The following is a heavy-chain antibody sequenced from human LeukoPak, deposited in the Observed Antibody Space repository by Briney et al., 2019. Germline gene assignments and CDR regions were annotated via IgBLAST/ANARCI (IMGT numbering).Heavy chain of an antibody. Sequence: PGGSLRLSCAASGFTFSSYAMSWVRQAPGKGLEWVSAISGSGGSTYYADSVKGRFTISRDNSKNTLYLQMNSLRAEDTAVYYRAKDERSLWSGYLDSWGQGTLVTVSS. J-gene: IGHJ5*01. V-gene: IGHV3-23*01. CDR1: GFTFSSYA. CDR2: ISGSGGST. D-gene: IGHD3-3*01. CDR3: AKDERSLWSGYLDS.